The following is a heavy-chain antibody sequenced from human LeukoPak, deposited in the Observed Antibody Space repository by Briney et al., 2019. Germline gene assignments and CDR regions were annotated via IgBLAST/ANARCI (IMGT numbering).Heavy chain of an antibody. D-gene: IGHD1-1*01. CDR3: AKDLTTTHSLDH. Sequence: GGSLRLSCAASGFTFSSNAMHWVRQAPGKGLEWVAFISYDGVVKYYVDSVRGRFTISRDNSKNTLYLQMNSLRAEDTAVYYCAKDLTTTHSLDHWGQGALVTVSS. V-gene: IGHV3-30*18. J-gene: IGHJ4*02. CDR2: ISYDGVVK. CDR1: GFTFSSNA.